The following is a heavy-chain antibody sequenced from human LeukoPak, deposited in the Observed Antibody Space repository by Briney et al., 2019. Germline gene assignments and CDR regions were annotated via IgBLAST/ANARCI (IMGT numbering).Heavy chain of an antibody. D-gene: IGHD2-2*01. CDR1: GGSFSGYY. CDR3: ARGGYCSRTTCYRGIVVGFDR. J-gene: IGHJ5*02. CDR2: SNHSGST. V-gene: IGHV4-34*01. Sequence: PSETLSLTCAVYGGSFSGYYWSWLRQPPGKGLEWIGESNHSGSTNYNPSLKSRVTISVDTSKNQFSLKLSPVTAADTAVYYCARGGYCSRTTCYRGIVVGFDRWGQGTLVTVSS.